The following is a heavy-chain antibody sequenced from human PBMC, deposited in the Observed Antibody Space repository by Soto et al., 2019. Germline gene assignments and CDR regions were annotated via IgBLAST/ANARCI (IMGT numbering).Heavy chain of an antibody. CDR1: GGYFSGYY. Sequence: SETLSLTCAVYGGYFSGYYWSWIRQPPGKGLEWIGEINHSGSTNYNPSLKSRVTISVDTSKNQFSLKLSSVTAADTAVYYCARLMTTVSTTAYYYYYYMDVWGKGTTVTVSS. D-gene: IGHD4-4*01. V-gene: IGHV4-34*01. J-gene: IGHJ6*03. CDR3: ARLMTTVSTTAYYYYYYMDV. CDR2: INHSGST.